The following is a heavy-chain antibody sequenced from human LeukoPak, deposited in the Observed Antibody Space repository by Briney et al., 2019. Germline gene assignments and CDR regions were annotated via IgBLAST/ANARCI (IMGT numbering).Heavy chain of an antibody. CDR3: ARDGYCSGGSCYSSRRAFDI. J-gene: IGHJ3*02. Sequence: SETLSLTCTVSGGSISSSSYYWGWIRQPPGKGLEWIGSIYHSGGTYYNPSLKSRVAISVDTSKNQFSLKLSSVTAADTAVYYCARDGYCSGGSCYSSRRAFDIWGQGTMVTVSS. V-gene: IGHV4-39*07. CDR2: IYHSGGT. CDR1: GGSISSSSYY. D-gene: IGHD2-15*01.